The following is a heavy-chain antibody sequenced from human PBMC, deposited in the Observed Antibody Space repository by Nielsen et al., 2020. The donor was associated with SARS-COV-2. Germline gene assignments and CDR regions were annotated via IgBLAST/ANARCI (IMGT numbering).Heavy chain of an antibody. CDR1: GYTFTSYA. D-gene: IGHD5-18*01. J-gene: IGHJ3*02. CDR2: INAGNGNT. Sequence: APVKVSCKASGYTFTSYAMHWVRQAPGQRLEWMGWINAGNGNTKYSQKFQGRVTITRDTSASTAYMELSSLRSEDTAVYYCARGDDTAMVQDAFDIWGQGTMVTVSS. CDR3: ARGDDTAMVQDAFDI. V-gene: IGHV1-3*01.